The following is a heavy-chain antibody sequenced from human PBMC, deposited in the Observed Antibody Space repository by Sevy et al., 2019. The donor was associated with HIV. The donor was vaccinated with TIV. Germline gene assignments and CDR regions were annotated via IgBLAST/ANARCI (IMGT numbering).Heavy chain of an antibody. Sequence: GGSLRLSCAASGFTFSSYWMSWVRQAPGKGLEWVANIKQDGSEKYYVDSVKGRFTISRDNAKNSLYLQMNSLRAEDTAMYYCARRGAGFGFWSGYPYYFDYWGQGTLVTVSS. CDR1: GFTFSSYW. J-gene: IGHJ4*02. CDR3: ARRGAGFGFWSGYPYYFDY. V-gene: IGHV3-7*03. D-gene: IGHD3-3*01. CDR2: IKQDGSEK.